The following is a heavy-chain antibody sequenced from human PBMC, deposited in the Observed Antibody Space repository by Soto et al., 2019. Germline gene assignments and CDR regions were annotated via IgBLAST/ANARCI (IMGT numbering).Heavy chain of an antibody. CDR1: GGSISSSSYY. CDR3: ARLPYYYYGMDV. CDR2: IYYSGST. Sequence: SETLSLTCTVSGGSISSSSYYWGWIRQPPGKGLEWIGSIYYSGSTYYNPSLKSRVTISVDTSKNQFSLKLSSVTAADTAVYYCARLPYYYYGMDVWGQGTTVTVSS. J-gene: IGHJ6*02. V-gene: IGHV4-39*01.